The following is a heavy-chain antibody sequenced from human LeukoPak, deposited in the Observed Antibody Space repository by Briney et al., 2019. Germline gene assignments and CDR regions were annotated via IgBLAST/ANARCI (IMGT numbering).Heavy chain of an antibody. CDR3: ARDTLIAAPKTGTVTRIGWFDP. D-gene: IGHD6-13*01. CDR2: IWYDGSYK. CDR1: GFTFSNYG. Sequence: GGSLRLSCAASGFTFSNYGMHWVRQAPGKGLEWVAVIWYDGSYKSYADSVKGRFTISRDNSKNTLFLQMNSLRADDTAVYYCARDTLIAAPKTGTVTRIGWFDPWGQGTLVTVSS. J-gene: IGHJ5*02. V-gene: IGHV3-33*08.